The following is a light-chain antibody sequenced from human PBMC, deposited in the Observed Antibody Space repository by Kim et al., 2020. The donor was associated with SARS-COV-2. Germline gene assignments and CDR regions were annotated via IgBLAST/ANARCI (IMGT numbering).Light chain of an antibody. CDR2: DDS. CDR3: QVWDSSGDHYV. V-gene: IGLV3-21*03. CDR1: NIGSKS. J-gene: IGLJ1*01. Sequence: APGKKARITCGGNNIGSKSVNWYQQKPGQAPVLVVYDDSDRPSEIPERFSGSNSGNTATLTISWVEAGDEADYYCQVWDSSGDHYVFGPGTKVTVL.